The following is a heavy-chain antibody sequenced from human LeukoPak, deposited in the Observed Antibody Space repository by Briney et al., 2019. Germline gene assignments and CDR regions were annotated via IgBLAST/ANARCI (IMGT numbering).Heavy chain of an antibody. CDR2: IYNSGST. CDR1: GGSISSYY. Sequence: SETLSLTCTVSGGSISSYYWSWIRQPAGKGLEWIGHIYNSGSTNYNPSLKGRVTMSVATSKNQFPLHLSSVTAADTVVYYCARSAFLVTAPGLYYFDYWGQGTLVAVSS. D-gene: IGHD6-13*01. J-gene: IGHJ4*02. V-gene: IGHV4-4*07. CDR3: ARSAFLVTAPGLYYFDY.